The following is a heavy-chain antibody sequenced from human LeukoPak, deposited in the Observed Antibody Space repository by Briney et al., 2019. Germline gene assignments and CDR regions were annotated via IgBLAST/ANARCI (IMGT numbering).Heavy chain of an antibody. D-gene: IGHD3-10*01. V-gene: IGHV4-61*02. CDR3: ARWFGWD. Sequence: SETLSPTCTVSGGSISSGSYYWSWIRQPAGKGLEWIGRIYTSGSTNYNPSLKSRVTMSVDTSKNQFSLKLSSVTAADTAVYYCARWFGWDWGQGTMVTVSS. J-gene: IGHJ3*01. CDR1: GGSISSGSYY. CDR2: IYTSGST.